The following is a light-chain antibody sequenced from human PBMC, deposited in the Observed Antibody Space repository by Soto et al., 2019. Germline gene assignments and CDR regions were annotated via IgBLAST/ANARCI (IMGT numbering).Light chain of an antibody. CDR3: QQYNNYWT. CDR2: KAS. V-gene: IGKV1-5*03. Sequence: DVHMTQSPSTLSASVGDRFTITCRASQSISSWLAWYQQKPGKAPKLLIYKASSLESGVPSRLSGSGSGTEFTLTLSSLQPDDFATYYCQQYNNYWTFGQGTKVDIK. J-gene: IGKJ1*01. CDR1: QSISSW.